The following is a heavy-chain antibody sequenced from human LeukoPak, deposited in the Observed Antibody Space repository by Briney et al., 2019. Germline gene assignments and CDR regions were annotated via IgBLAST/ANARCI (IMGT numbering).Heavy chain of an antibody. CDR1: GFTFSNAW. CDR2: IKSKTDGGTT. V-gene: IGHV3-15*01. D-gene: IGHD3-3*01. CDR3: TTDHRNDFWSGYYEPKTCDY. J-gene: IGHJ4*02. Sequence: GGSLRLSCAASGFTFSNAWMSWVRQAPGKGLEWVGRIKSKTDGGTTDYAAPVKGRFTISRDDSKNTLYLQMNSLTTEDTAVYYCTTDHRNDFWSGYYEPKTCDYWGQGTLVTVSS.